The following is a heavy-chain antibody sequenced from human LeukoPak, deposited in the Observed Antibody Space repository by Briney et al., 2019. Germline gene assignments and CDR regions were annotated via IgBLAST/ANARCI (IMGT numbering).Heavy chain of an antibody. Sequence: ASETLSLTCAVYGGSFSGYYWSWIRQPPGKGLEWIGEINHSGSTNYNPSLKSRVTISVDTSKNQFSLKLSSVTAAGTAVYYRARGRYSDYWGQGTLVTVSS. CDR1: GGSFSGYY. J-gene: IGHJ4*02. CDR3: ARGRYSDY. CDR2: INHSGST. V-gene: IGHV4-34*01.